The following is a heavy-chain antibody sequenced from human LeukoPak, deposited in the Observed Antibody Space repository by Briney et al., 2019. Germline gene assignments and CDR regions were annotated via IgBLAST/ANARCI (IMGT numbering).Heavy chain of an antibody. V-gene: IGHV1-3*01. CDR1: GYTFTSYA. CDR3: ARVVRSYYYFDY. Sequence: ASVKGSCKASGYTFTSYAMHWVRQAPGQRLEWMGWINAGNGNTKYSQRFQGRVTITRDTSASTAYMELSSLRSEDTAVYYCARVVRSYYYFDYWGQGALVTVSS. CDR2: INAGNGNT. J-gene: IGHJ4*02. D-gene: IGHD1-26*01.